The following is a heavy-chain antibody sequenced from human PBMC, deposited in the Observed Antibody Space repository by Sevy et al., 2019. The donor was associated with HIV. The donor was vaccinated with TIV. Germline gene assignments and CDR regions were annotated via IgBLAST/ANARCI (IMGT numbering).Heavy chain of an antibody. Sequence: GGSLRLSCAASGFTFSDYYMSWIRQAPGKGLEWVSYISSSGSTIYYADSVKGRFTISRDNAKNSLYLQMNSLRAEDTAVYYCARVDSSGSNDAFDIWGQGTMVTVSS. CDR1: GFTFSDYY. D-gene: IGHD3-22*01. J-gene: IGHJ3*02. CDR2: ISSSGSTI. CDR3: ARVDSSGSNDAFDI. V-gene: IGHV3-11*01.